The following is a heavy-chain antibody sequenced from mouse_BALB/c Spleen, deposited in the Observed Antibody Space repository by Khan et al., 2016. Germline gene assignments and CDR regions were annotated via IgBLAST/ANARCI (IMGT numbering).Heavy chain of an antibody. CDR1: GYSITSGYS. J-gene: IGHJ4*01. CDR3: ARYGYYAIDY. D-gene: IGHD1-1*02. V-gene: IGHV3-1*02. CDR2: IHYSGST. Sequence: VQLKESGPDLVKPSQSLSLTCTVTGYSITSGYSWHWLRQFPGNKLEWMGYIHYSGSTNYNPSLKSRISITRDTSKTQFFLQLNSVTTKITATYYCARYGYYAIDYWGQGTSVTVSS.